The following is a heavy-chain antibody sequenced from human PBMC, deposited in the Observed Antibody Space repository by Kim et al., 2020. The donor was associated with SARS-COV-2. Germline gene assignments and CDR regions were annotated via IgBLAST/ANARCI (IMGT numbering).Heavy chain of an antibody. D-gene: IGHD6-13*01. CDR2: IYYSGST. V-gene: IGHV4-39*01. J-gene: IGHJ4*02. CDR1: GGSISSSSYY. CDR3: ARHLWAAAVNIDY. Sequence: SETLSLTCTVSGGSISSSSYYWGWIRQPPGKGLEWIGSIYYSGSTYYNPSLKSRVTISVDTSKNQFSLKLSSVTAADTAVYYCARHLWAAAVNIDYWGQGTLVTVSS.